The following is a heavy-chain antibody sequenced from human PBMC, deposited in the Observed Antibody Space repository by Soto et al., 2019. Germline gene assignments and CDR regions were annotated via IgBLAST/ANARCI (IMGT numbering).Heavy chain of an antibody. CDR2: INPNSGGT. V-gene: IGHV1-2*04. J-gene: IGHJ4*02. D-gene: IGHD2-8*01. CDR3: ARAIGYCTNGVCLEYYFDY. Sequence: GASVKVSCKASGYTFTGYYMHWVRQAPGQGLEWMGWINPNSGGTNYAQKFQGWVTMTRDTSISTAYMELSRLRSDDTAVYYCARAIGYCTNGVCLEYYFDYWGQGTLVTAPQ. CDR1: GYTFTGYY.